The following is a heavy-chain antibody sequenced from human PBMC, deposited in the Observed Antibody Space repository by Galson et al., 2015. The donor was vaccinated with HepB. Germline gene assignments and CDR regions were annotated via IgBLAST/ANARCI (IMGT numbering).Heavy chain of an antibody. Sequence: SLRLSCAASGFAFSSYGMNWVRQAPGKGLEWVSYISSSSSDIYYADSVKGRFTISRDIAKNSLYLQMNSLRAEDTAVYYCARGTGYSYGPFDYWGRGILVSVSS. J-gene: IGHJ4*02. CDR2: ISSSSSDI. CDR3: ARGTGYSYGPFDY. CDR1: GFAFSSYG. D-gene: IGHD5-18*01. V-gene: IGHV3-21*05.